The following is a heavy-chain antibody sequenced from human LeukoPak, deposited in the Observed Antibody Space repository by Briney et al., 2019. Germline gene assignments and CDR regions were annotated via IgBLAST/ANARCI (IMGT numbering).Heavy chain of an antibody. J-gene: IGHJ4*02. CDR2: ITSSGGST. CDR1: GFTFSSYA. V-gene: IGHV3-23*01. D-gene: IGHD3-10*01. Sequence: AGGSLRLSCAASGFTFSSYAMSWVRQAPGKGPKWVSAITSSGGSTYYADSVKGRFTISRDNSKNTLYLQMNSLRVEDTAVYYCAKDEGDYYGSGRYLFDYWGQGTLVTVSS. CDR3: AKDEGDYYGSGRYLFDY.